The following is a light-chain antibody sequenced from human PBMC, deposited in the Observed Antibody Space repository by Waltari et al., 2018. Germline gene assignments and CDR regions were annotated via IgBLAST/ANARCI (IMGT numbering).Light chain of an antibody. Sequence: DIVMTQSPDSLAVSLGERATINCKSSQSVLYSSNNKNYLAWYQQKPGQPPTLLIYWASTRDSGVPDRVSGSGSGTDFTLTISSLQAEDVAVYYCQQYYRTPLTFGGGTKLEIK. CDR3: QQYYRTPLT. CDR2: WAS. V-gene: IGKV4-1*01. CDR1: QSVLYSSNNKNY. J-gene: IGKJ4*01.